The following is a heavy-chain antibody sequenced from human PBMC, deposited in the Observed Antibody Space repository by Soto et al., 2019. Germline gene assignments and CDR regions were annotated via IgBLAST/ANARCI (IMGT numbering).Heavy chain of an antibody. D-gene: IGHD5-12*01. V-gene: IGHV1-69*01. Sequence: QVKLVQAGAEVKNPGSSVKVSCKASGGTFSSYAISWVRQAPGQGLEWMGGIITIFGTANYAQKFQGRVTITADESTRTAYMELSSLSSEDTAVYYCARGNTVAPSDYWGKGTLVTVYS. J-gene: IGHJ4*02. CDR2: IITIFGTA. CDR3: ARGNTVAPSDY. CDR1: GGTFSSYA.